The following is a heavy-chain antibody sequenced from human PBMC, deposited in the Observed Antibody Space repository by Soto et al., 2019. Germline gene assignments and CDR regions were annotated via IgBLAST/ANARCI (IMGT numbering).Heavy chain of an antibody. CDR2: IYYSGNT. V-gene: IGHV4-59*01. D-gene: IGHD7-27*01. CDR1: GGSISSYY. J-gene: IGHJ4*02. CDR3: ARGSWGDFDY. Sequence: QVQLQESGPGLVKPSETLSLTCTVSGGSISSYYWSWIRQPPGKGLEWIGYIYYSGNTNYNPSLKSRFTISVDTSNIQFSLKLSSVTSADTAVYYCARGSWGDFDYCGQGTLVSVSS.